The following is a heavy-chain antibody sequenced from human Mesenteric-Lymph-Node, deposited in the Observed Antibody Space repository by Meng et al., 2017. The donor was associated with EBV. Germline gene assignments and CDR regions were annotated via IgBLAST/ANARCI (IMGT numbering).Heavy chain of an antibody. D-gene: IGHD3-22*01. CDR2: IIPIFGTA. CDR3: ARDGSYYYDSSGYQLGY. CDR1: GGTFSSYA. Sequence: QVQLVQSGAEVKKXXXXXKXXGXXSGGTFSSYAISWVRQAPGQGLEWMGGIIPIFGTANYAQKFQGRVTITADESTSTAYMELSSLRSEDTAVYYCARDGSYYYDSSGYQLGYWGQGTLVTVSS. V-gene: IGHV1-69*01. J-gene: IGHJ4*02.